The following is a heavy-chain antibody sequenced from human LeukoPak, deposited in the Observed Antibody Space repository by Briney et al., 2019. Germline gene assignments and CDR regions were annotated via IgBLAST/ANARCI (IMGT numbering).Heavy chain of an antibody. CDR2: ISGGDSSS. CDR1: GFTFSSYA. CDR3: AKGTRITIFGVLTTPEY. Sequence: GGSLRLSCAASGFTFSSYAMIWVRQAPGKGLEWVSSISGGDSSSYNADSVKGRFTISRDNSKNRLYLQMSSLRAEDTAVYYCAKGTRITIFGVLTTPEYWGQGTLVTVSS. D-gene: IGHD3-3*01. V-gene: IGHV3-23*01. J-gene: IGHJ4*02.